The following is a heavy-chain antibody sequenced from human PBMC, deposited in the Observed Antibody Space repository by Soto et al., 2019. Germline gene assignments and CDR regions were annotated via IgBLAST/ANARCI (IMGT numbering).Heavy chain of an antibody. V-gene: IGHV2-5*02. Sequence: QITLRESGPPVLKSTETLTLTCTFSGVSLTTNGVGVGWIRQSPGRAAEWPAIIYWDDDKRYSPSLQNRLTITKDAPKKQVVLRLTYMDPVDTATYFCVHRRRRTGSWSTGDFDYWGQGTPVTVFS. D-gene: IGHD6-13*01. CDR2: IYWDDDK. CDR3: VHRRRRTGSWSTGDFDY. J-gene: IGHJ4*02. CDR1: GVSLTTNGVG.